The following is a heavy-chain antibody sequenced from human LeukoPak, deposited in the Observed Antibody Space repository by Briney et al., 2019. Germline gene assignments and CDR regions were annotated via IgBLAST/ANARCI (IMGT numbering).Heavy chain of an antibody. V-gene: IGHV4-59*01. CDR1: GGSISSYY. CDR3: ARDHGGSYYTHAFDI. Sequence: SETLSLTCTVSGGSISSYYWSWIRQPPGKGLEWLGYIYYSGSTTYNPSLKSRVTISVDTSKNQFSLKLSSVTAADTAVYYCARDHGGSYYTHAFDIWGQGTMVTVSS. J-gene: IGHJ3*02. D-gene: IGHD1-26*01. CDR2: IYYSGST.